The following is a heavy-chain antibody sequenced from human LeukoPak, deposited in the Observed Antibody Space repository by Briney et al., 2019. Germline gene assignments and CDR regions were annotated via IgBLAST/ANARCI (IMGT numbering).Heavy chain of an antibody. Sequence: PSETLSLTCSVSGGSISSYYWSWIRQPPGKGLEWIGCIYTSGSTNYNPSLKSRVTISVDTSKNQFSLKLSSVTAADTAVYYCARHPPTMALLDYYYYMDVWGKGTTVTVSS. CDR2: IYTSGST. CDR3: ARHPPTMALLDYYYYMDV. CDR1: GGSISSYY. D-gene: IGHD3-10*01. V-gene: IGHV4-59*08. J-gene: IGHJ6*03.